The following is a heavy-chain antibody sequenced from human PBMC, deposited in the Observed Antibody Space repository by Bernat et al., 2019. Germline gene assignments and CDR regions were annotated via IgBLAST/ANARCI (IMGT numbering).Heavy chain of an antibody. CDR1: GFTFGDYA. Sequence: EVQLVESGGGLVQPGRSLSLSCTASGFTFGDYAMSWFRQAPGKGLEWVGLIRSKAYGGTTEYAASVKGRFTISRDDSKSIAYLQMNSLKTEDTAVYYCTRDSIYCSSTSCYPYNWFDPWGQGTLVTVSS. CDR2: IRSKAYGGTT. CDR3: TRDSIYCSSTSCYPYNWFDP. J-gene: IGHJ5*02. D-gene: IGHD2-2*01. V-gene: IGHV3-49*03.